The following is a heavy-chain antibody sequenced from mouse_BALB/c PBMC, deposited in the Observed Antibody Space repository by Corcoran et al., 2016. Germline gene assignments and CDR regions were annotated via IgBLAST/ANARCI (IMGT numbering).Heavy chain of an antibody. CDR2: IDPANGNT. V-gene: IGHV14-3*02. D-gene: IGHD4-1*01. CDR1: GFNIKDTY. Sequence: EVQLQQSGAELVKPGASVKLSCTASGFNIKDTYMHWVKQRPEQGLEWIGRIDPANGNTKYDPKFQGKATITADTSSNTAYLQLSSLTSEDTAVEYWANWDWDGEVWGAGITVTVSA. CDR3: ANWDWDGEV. J-gene: IGHJ1*01.